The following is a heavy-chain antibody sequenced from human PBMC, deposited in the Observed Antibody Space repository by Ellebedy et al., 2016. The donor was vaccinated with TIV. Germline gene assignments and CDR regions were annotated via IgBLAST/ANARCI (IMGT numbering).Heavy chain of an antibody. J-gene: IGHJ4*02. CDR1: GFTFSSYG. D-gene: IGHD4-17*01. Sequence: GGSLTLSXAASGFTFSSYGMHWVRQAPGKGLEWVAVISYDGSNKYYADSVKGRFTISRDNSKNTLYLQMNSLRAEDTAVYYCAKATGLDYWGQGTLVTVSS. CDR2: ISYDGSNK. V-gene: IGHV3-30*18. CDR3: AKATGLDY.